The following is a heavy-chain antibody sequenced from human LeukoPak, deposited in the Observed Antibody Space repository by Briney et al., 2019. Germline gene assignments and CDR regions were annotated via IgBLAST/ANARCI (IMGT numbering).Heavy chain of an antibody. CDR1: GFTFSSYW. J-gene: IGHJ3*02. CDR3: ARGLYDILTGYYRVGAFDI. D-gene: IGHD3-9*01. Sequence: GGSLRLSCAASGFTFSSYWMSWVRQAPGKGLEWVANIKQDGSEKYYVDSVKGRFTISRDNAKNSLYLQMNSLRAEDTAVYYCARGLYDILTGYYRVGAFDIWGQGTMVTVSS. V-gene: IGHV3-7*01. CDR2: IKQDGSEK.